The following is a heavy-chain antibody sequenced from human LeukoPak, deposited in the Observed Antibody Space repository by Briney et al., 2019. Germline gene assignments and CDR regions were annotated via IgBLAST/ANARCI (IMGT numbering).Heavy chain of an antibody. D-gene: IGHD2-21*02. V-gene: IGHV1-69*06. CDR3: ARTYCGGDCYSSRGWFDT. Sequence: ASVKVSCKASGYTFTQNSMNWVRQAPGQGLEWMGGIIPIFGTANYAQKFQGKVTITADKSTSTAYMELSSLRSEDTAVYYCARTYCGGDCYSSRGWFDTWGQGTLVTVSS. CDR2: IIPIFGTA. CDR1: GYTFTQNS. J-gene: IGHJ5*02.